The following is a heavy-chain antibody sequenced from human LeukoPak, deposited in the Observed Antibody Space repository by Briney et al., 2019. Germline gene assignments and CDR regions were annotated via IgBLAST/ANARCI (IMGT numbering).Heavy chain of an antibody. D-gene: IGHD3-22*01. V-gene: IGHV1-69*13. J-gene: IGHJ4*02. CDR2: IIPIFGTA. Sequence: ASVKVSCMASGGTFRNYAISWVRQAPGQGLEWMGGIIPIFGTANYAQKFQGRVTITADESTSTAYMELSSLRSEDTAVYYCARGGRGGTYYYDGYHYWGQGTLVTVSS. CDR3: ARGGRGGTYYYDGYHY. CDR1: GGTFRNYA.